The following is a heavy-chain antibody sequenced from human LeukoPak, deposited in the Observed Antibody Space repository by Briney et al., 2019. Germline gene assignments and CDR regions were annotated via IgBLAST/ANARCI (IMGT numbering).Heavy chain of an antibody. J-gene: IGHJ5*02. V-gene: IGHV4-59*01. CDR2: IYYSGST. CDR3: ARAPRGVAGTYDP. Sequence: SETLSLTCTVSGGSISSYYWSWIRQPPGKGLEWIGYIYYSGSTNYNPSLKSRVTISVDTSKNQFSLKLSSVTAADTAVYYCARAPRGVAGTYDPWGQGTLVTVSS. CDR1: GGSISSYY. D-gene: IGHD6-19*01.